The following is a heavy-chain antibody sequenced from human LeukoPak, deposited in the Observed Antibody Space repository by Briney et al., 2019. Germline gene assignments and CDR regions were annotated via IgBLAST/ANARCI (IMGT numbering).Heavy chain of an antibody. V-gene: IGHV1-2*02. CDR1: GYTFTGYY. D-gene: IGHD6-13*01. CDR2: INPNSGGT. CDR3: ARGGERYSSRGYYMDV. J-gene: IGHJ6*03. Sequence: ASVKVSCKASGYTFTGYYMHWVRQAPGQGLEWMGWINPNSGGTNYAQKFQGRVTMTRDTSISTAYMELSRLRSDDTAVYYCARGGERYSSRGYYMDVWSKGTTVTISS.